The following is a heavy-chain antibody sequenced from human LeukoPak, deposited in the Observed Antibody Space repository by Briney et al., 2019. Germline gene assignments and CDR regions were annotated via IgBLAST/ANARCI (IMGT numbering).Heavy chain of an antibody. CDR1: GYTFTGYY. V-gene: IGHV1-2*02. Sequence: ASVKVSCKASGYTFTGYYMHWVRQAPGQGLEWMGWINPNSGGTNYAQKFQGTVTMTRDTPISTAYMELSRLRSDDMAVYYCARASRYGGNLFYFDYWGQGTLVTVSS. D-gene: IGHD4-23*01. J-gene: IGHJ4*02. CDR2: INPNSGGT. CDR3: ARASRYGGNLFYFDY.